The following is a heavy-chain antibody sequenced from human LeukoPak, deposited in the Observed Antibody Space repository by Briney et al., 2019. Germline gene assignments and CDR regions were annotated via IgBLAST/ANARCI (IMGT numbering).Heavy chain of an antibody. V-gene: IGHV3-66*01. J-gene: IGHJ5*02. CDR3: ARDPSAVRANTYA. CDR2: IYSDGST. CDR1: GFTVSNNW. Sequence: GGSLRLPCAASGFTVSNNWMNWVRQAPGKGLEWVSLIYSDGSTYYADSVKGRFTISRDHPKNTLYLQMNSLRAEDTAVYYCARDPSAVRANTYAWGQGTLVTVSS. D-gene: IGHD2-2*01.